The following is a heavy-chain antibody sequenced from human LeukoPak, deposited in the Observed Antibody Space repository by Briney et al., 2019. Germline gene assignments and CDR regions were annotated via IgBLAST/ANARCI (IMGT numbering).Heavy chain of an antibody. D-gene: IGHD2-8*02. CDR2: ISYDGSNK. CDR3: AKGRLSVVYGVDY. V-gene: IGHV3-30*18. J-gene: IGHJ4*02. CDR1: GFTFSSYG. Sequence: GRSLRLSCAASGFTFSSYGMHWVRQAPGKGLEWVAVISYDGSNKYYADSVKGRFTISRDNSKNMLYLQMNSLRAEDTAVYYCAKGRLSVVYGVDYWGQGTLVTVSS.